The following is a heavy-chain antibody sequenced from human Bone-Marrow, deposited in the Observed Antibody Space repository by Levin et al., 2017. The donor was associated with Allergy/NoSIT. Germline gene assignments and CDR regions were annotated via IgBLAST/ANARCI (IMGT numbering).Heavy chain of an antibody. D-gene: IGHD2-21*01. CDR3: ARGVDQYYYHMAV. CDR2: VSSSRRYT. J-gene: IGHJ6*03. Sequence: PGESLKISCTASGFAFRNHSMNWVRQTPGKGLEWLAAVSSSRRYTYYADFVKGRFTISRDNAKNSLYLQMNSLRAEDTAVYYCARGVDQYYYHMAVWGKGTTVTVSS. V-gene: IGHV3-21*01. CDR1: GFAFRNHS.